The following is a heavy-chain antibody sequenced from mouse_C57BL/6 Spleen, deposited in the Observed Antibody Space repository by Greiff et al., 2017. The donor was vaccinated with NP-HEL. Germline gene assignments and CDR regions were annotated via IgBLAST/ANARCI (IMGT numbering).Heavy chain of an antibody. J-gene: IGHJ2*01. CDR1: GFTFSDYG. CDR3: ATQAYDY. Sequence: DVKLVESGGGLVKPGGSLKLSCAASGFTFSDYGMHWVRQAPEKGLEWVAYISSGSSTIYYADTVKGRFTISRDNAKNTLFLQMTSLRSEDTAMYYCATQAYDYWGQGTTLTVSS. CDR2: ISSGSSTI. D-gene: IGHD3-2*02. V-gene: IGHV5-17*01.